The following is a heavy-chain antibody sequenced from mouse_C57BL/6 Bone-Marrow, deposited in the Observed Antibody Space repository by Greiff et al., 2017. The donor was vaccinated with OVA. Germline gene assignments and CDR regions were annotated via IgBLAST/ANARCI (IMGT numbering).Heavy chain of an antibody. V-gene: IGHV5-4*03. CDR1: GFTFSSYA. Sequence: EVMLVESGGGLVKPGGSLKLSCAASGFTFSSYAMSWVRQTPEKRLEWVATISDGGSYTYYPDNVKGRFTISRDNAKNNLYLQMSHLKSEDTAMYYCASYYYGSSYPYWGQGTLVTVSA. CDR2: ISDGGSYT. J-gene: IGHJ3*01. CDR3: ASYYYGSSYPY. D-gene: IGHD1-1*01.